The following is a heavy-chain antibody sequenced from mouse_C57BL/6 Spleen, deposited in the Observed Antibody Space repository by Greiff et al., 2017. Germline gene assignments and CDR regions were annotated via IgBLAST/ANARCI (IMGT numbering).Heavy chain of an antibody. Sequence: QVQLQQPGAELVRPGSSVKLSCKASGYTFTSYWMHWVKQRPIQGLEWIGNIDPSDSETHYNQKFKDKATLTVNKSSSTAYMQLRSLTSEDAAVYYCARRGYWYFDVWGTGTTVTVSS. CDR1: GYTFTSYW. J-gene: IGHJ1*03. CDR2: IDPSDSET. CDR3: ARRGYWYFDV. V-gene: IGHV1-52*01.